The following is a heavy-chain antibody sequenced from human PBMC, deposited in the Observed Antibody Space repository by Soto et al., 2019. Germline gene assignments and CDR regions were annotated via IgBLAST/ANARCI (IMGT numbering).Heavy chain of an antibody. V-gene: IGHV1-69*13. CDR1: GGTFSSYA. Sequence: SVKVSCKASGGTFSSYAISWVRQAPGQGLEWMGGIIPIFGTANYAQKFQGRFTITADESTSTAYMELSSLRSDDTAVYYCARAREWLPTYGMDVWGQGTTVTVSS. CDR2: IIPIFGTA. CDR3: ARAREWLPTYGMDV. J-gene: IGHJ6*02. D-gene: IGHD3-3*01.